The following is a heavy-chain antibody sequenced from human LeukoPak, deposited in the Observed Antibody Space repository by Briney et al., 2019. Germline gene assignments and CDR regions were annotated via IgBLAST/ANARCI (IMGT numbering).Heavy chain of an antibody. CDR3: ARRGPPRTMLRGVKSGWFDP. V-gene: IGHV4-34*01. CDR1: GGSSSGYY. J-gene: IGHJ5*02. D-gene: IGHD3-10*01. Sequence: SETLSLTCVLYGGSSSGYYWSWIRQPPGKGLEWIGEINHSRSTNYNPSLKSRVTISIDTSKNQFSLKLSSVTAADTAVYYCARRGPPRTMLRGVKSGWFDPWGQGTLVTVSS. CDR2: INHSRST.